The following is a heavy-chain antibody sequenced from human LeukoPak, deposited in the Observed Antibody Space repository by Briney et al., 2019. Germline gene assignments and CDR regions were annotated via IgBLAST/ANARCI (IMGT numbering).Heavy chain of an antibody. D-gene: IGHD5-18*01. J-gene: IGHJ4*02. CDR2: ISGSGAST. CDR1: GFAFSSYA. Sequence: GGSLRLSCAASGFAFSSYAMNWVRQAPGKGLEWVSAISGSGASTYYADSVKGRFTISRDNSKNTLCLQMNSLRAEDTAVYYCAKETKGPFGYRYGPELDYWGQGTLVIVSS. V-gene: IGHV3-23*01. CDR3: AKETKGPFGYRYGPELDY.